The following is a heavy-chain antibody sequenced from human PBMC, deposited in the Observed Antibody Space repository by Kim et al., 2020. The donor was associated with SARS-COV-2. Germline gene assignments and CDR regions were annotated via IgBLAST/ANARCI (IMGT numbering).Heavy chain of an antibody. CDR2: ISSSGSTL. Sequence: GGSLRLSCAASGFTFSSYEMNWVRQAPGKGLEWVSYISSSGSTLYYADSVKGRFTISRDNAKNSLYLQMNSLRAEDTAVYYCARVNVVVVAATDWFDPWGQGTLVTVSS. CDR1: GFTFSSYE. J-gene: IGHJ5*02. V-gene: IGHV3-48*03. D-gene: IGHD2-15*01. CDR3: ARVNVVVVAATDWFDP.